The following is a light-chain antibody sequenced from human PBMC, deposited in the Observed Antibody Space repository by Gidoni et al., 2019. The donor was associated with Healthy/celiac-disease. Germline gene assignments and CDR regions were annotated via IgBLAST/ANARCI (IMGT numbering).Light chain of an antibody. J-gene: IGKJ1*01. Sequence: DIQMTQSPSSLSASVGDRVTITCQASQDISTCLNWYQQKTGKAPKLLIYDATNLETGVTSRFSGGVSGTDFTVTISSLQPEDFATYFCQQYEKLPWTFGQGTRVDI. V-gene: IGKV1-33*01. CDR2: DAT. CDR3: QQYEKLPWT. CDR1: QDISTC.